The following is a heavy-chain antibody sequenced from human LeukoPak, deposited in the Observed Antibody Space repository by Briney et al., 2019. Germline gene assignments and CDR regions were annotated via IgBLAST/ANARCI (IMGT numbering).Heavy chain of an antibody. D-gene: IGHD6-19*01. CDR1: GYSFTSYW. J-gene: IGHJ3*02. CDR2: IYPGDSDT. CDR3: AREALKLNSSGWYESGFDI. V-gene: IGHV5-51*01. Sequence: GESLKISCKGSGYSFTSYWIGWVRQMPGKGLEWMGIIYPGDSDTRYSPSFQGQVTISAVKSISTAYLQWSSLKASDTAMYYCAREALKLNSSGWYESGFDIWGQGTMVTVSS.